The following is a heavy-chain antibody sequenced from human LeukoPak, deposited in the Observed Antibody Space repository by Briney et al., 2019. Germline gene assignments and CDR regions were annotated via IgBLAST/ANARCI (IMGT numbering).Heavy chain of an antibody. CDR1: GYTFTGYY. V-gene: IGHV1-2*06. CDR3: ARDQDVGRITMIEYAFDI. CDR2: INPNSGGT. D-gene: IGHD3-22*01. J-gene: IGHJ3*02. Sequence: ASVKVSCKASGYTFTGYYMHWVRQAPGQGLEWMGRINPNSGGTNYAQKFQGRVTMTRDTSISTAYMELSRLRSDDTAVYYCARDQDVGRITMIEYAFDIWGQGTMVTVSS.